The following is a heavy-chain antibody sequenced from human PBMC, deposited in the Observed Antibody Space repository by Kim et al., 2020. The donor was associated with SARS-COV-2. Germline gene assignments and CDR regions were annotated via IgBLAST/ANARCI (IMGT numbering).Heavy chain of an antibody. Sequence: ASVKVSCKASGYTFTSYAIHWVRQAPGQGLEWMGWINAGNGNTKYSENFQGRVTFNRDTSASTAFMELSSLSSEDTAVYYCARVRDDFWSAYPIWGQGTLVPVSS. CDR1: GYTFTSYA. J-gene: IGHJ4*02. V-gene: IGHV1-3*01. D-gene: IGHD3-3*01. CDR3: ARVRDDFWSAYPI. CDR2: INAGNGNT.